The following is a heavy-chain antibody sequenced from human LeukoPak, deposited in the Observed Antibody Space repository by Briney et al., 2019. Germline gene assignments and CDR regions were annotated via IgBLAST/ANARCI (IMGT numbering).Heavy chain of an antibody. J-gene: IGHJ3*02. CDR1: GFTFSGSA. D-gene: IGHD3-10*01. CDR3: TSAYGSAAFDI. CDR2: IRSKANSYAT. Sequence: GGSLRLSCAASGFTFSGSAMHWVRQASGKGLEWAGRIRSKANSYATAYAASVKGRFTISRDDSKNTAYLQMNSLKTEDTAVYYCTSAYGSAAFDIWGQGTMVTVSS. V-gene: IGHV3-73*01.